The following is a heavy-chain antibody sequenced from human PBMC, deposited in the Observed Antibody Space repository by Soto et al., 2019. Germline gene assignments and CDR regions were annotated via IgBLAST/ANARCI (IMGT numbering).Heavy chain of an antibody. J-gene: IGHJ4*02. V-gene: IGHV3-23*01. D-gene: IGHD3-22*01. Sequence: GGSLRLSCAASGFTFSSYAMSWVRQAPGKGLEWVSAISGSGGSTYYADSVKGRFTISRDNSKNTLYLQMNSLRAEDTAVYYCATRTYYYDSSGYYLGYWGQGTLVTVSS. CDR1: GFTFSSYA. CDR3: ATRTYYYDSSGYYLGY. CDR2: ISGSGGST.